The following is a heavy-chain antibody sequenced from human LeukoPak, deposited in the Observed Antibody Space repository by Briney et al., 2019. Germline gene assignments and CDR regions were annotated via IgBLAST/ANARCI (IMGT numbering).Heavy chain of an antibody. CDR1: GGSISSYY. CDR3: ARGFDSSGYYYS. CDR2: IYYSGST. J-gene: IGHJ4*02. V-gene: IGHV4-59*01. D-gene: IGHD3-22*01. Sequence: SETLSLTCTVSGGSISSYYWSCIRQPPGKGLEWIGYIYYSGSTNYNPSLKSRVTISVDTSKNQFSLKLSSVTAADTAVYYCARGFDSSGYYYSWGQGTLVTVSS.